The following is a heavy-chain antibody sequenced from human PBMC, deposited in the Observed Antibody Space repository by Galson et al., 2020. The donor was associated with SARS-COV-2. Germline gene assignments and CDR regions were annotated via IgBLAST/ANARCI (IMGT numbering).Heavy chain of an antibody. V-gene: IGHV4-39*07. CDR1: GGSISSSSYY. J-gene: IGHJ5*02. Sequence: SETLSLTCTVSGGSISSSSYYWGWIRQPPGQGLEWIGSIYYSGSTYYNPSLKSRVTISVDTSKNQFSLKLSSVTAADTAVYYCARDVYDSTWFDPWGQGTLVTVSS. D-gene: IGHD3-3*01. CDR3: ARDVYDSTWFDP. CDR2: IYYSGST.